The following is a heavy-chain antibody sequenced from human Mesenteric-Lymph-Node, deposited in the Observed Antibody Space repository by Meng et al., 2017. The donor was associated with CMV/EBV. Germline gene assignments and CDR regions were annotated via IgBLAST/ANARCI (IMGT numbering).Heavy chain of an antibody. J-gene: IGHJ4*02. CDR2: ISSSGSTI. CDR1: GFTFSSYE. CDR3: ARVASYCSGGSCYVGFGY. D-gene: IGHD2-15*01. V-gene: IGHV3-48*03. Sequence: LSLTCAASGFTFSSYEMNWVRQAPGKGLEWVSYISSSGSTIYYADSVKGRFTISRDNAKNSLYLQMNSLRAEDTAVYYCARVASYCSGGSCYVGFGYWGQGTLVTVSS.